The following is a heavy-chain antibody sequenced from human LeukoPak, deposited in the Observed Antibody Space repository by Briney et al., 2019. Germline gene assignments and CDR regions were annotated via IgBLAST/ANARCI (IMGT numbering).Heavy chain of an antibody. D-gene: IGHD2-2*01. CDR2: ISSRSSYI. Sequence: GGSLRLSCAASGFTFSSYSMNWVRQAPGKGLEWVSSISSRSSYIYYADSVKGRFTISRDNAKNSLYLQMNSLRAEDTAVYYCARIVVVPAAEHFNYWGQGTLVTVS. CDR3: ARIVVVPAAEHFNY. J-gene: IGHJ4*02. CDR1: GFTFSSYS. V-gene: IGHV3-21*01.